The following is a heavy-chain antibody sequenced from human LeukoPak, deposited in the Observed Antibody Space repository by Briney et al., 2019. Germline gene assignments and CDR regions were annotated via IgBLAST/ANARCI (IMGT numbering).Heavy chain of an antibody. CDR3: ARVGRHCSSTSCGGYYYYYYMDV. CDR2: IYYSGST. V-gene: IGHV4-39*07. CDR1: GGSISSSSYY. D-gene: IGHD2-2*01. J-gene: IGHJ6*03. Sequence: SETLSLTCTVSGGSISSSSYYWGWIRQPPGKGLEWIGSIYYSGSTYYNPSLKSRVTISVDTSKNQFSPKLSSVTAADTAVYYCARVGRHCSSTSCGGYYYYYYMDVWGKGTTVTVSS.